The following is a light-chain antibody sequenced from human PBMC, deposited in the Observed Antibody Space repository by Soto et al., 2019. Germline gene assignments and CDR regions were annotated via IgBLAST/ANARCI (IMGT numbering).Light chain of an antibody. V-gene: IGKV1-39*01. CDR2: AAS. J-gene: IGKJ5*01. Sequence: DIQMTQSPLLSASVGDRVTIACRASQTISTNLNWYQQKPGKAPNLLIYAASTLQSGVSSRFSGGGYGTDFTLTISSLQPDDFATYYCQQTYSAPHNFGQGTRL. CDR1: QTISTN. CDR3: QQTYSAPHN.